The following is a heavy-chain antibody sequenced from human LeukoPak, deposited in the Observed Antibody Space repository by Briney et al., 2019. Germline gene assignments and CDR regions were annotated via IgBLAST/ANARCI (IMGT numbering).Heavy chain of an antibody. CDR1: GSPFTDYY. J-gene: IGHJ4*02. V-gene: IGHV1-2*06. CDR2: IKPKSGGT. D-gene: IGHD3-22*01. Sequence: ASVKVSCKASGSPFTDYYMPWGGQAPGQGLEWLGRIKPKSGGTTYAQKFQGRVTMTRDTSITTAYMELSSLRSDDTAVYYCVNGGVYYEDISGDCWGQGTLVTVSS. CDR3: VNGGVYYEDISGDC.